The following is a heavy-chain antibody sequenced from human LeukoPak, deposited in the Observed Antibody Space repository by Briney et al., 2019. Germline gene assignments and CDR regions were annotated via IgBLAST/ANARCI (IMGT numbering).Heavy chain of an antibody. CDR1: GYTFTAFY. V-gene: IGHV1-2*02. CDR2: ISPERGDT. J-gene: IGHJ6*02. Sequence: ASVKVSCKASGYTFTAFYLHWVRQASGQGLEWMGWISPERGDTEYAQQFRGRVTMTRDTSISTAYMELRRLRGDDTAVYYCARAAGSNYYYFGMDVWGQGTTVIVSS. CDR3: ARAAGSNYYYFGMDV. D-gene: IGHD6-13*01.